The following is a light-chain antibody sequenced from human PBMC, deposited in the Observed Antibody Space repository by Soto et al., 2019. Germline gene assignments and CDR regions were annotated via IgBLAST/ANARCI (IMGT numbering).Light chain of an antibody. CDR2: DAS. CDR3: HQRTNWPIT. Sequence: EIVMTQSPATLSVSPGERATLSCRASQSVSSNLAWYQQKPGQAPRLLIYDASNRATGIPARFSGSGSGTDFTLTISRLETEDFAVYECHQRTNWPITGGQGTRLEIK. V-gene: IGKV3-11*01. J-gene: IGKJ5*01. CDR1: QSVSSN.